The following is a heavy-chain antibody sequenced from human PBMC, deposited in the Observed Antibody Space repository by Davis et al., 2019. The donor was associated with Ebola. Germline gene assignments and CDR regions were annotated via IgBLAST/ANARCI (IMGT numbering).Heavy chain of an antibody. J-gene: IGHJ6*02. CDR3: ARDSSWWNYYYYYGMDV. Sequence: GESLKISCAASGFTFSSYAMSWVRQAPGKGLEWVSYISSSGSTIYYADSVKGRFTISRDNAKNSLYLQMNSLRAEDTAVYYCARDSSWWNYYYYYGMDVWGQGTTVAVSS. CDR1: GFTFSSYA. CDR2: ISSSGSTI. D-gene: IGHD2-8*02. V-gene: IGHV3-48*03.